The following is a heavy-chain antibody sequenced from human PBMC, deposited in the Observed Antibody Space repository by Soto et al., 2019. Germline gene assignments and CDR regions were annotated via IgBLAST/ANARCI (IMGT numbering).Heavy chain of an antibody. CDR3: ARELSRYSRIDAFDI. Sequence: EVQLVESGGGLVQPGGSLRLSCAASGFTVSSNYMSWVRQAPGKGLEWVSVIYSGGSTYYADSVKGRFTISRDNSKNTLYLQMNSLRAEDTAVYYCARELSRYSRIDAFDIWGQGTMVTVSS. CDR1: GFTVSSNY. CDR2: IYSGGST. V-gene: IGHV3-66*01. D-gene: IGHD2-15*01. J-gene: IGHJ3*02.